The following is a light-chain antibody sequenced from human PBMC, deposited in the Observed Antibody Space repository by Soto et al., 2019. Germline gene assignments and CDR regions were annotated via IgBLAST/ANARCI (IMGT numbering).Light chain of an antibody. J-gene: IGKJ5*01. CDR3: QQSYGTPIT. CDR2: GAS. CDR1: QSVSSD. V-gene: IGKV3-15*01. Sequence: EIVMTQSPATLSVSPGERSTLSCRASQSVSSDLAWYHQKPGQAPRLLIYGASTRATGIPARFSGSGSGTDFTLTITSLQPEDFATYYCQQSYGTPITFGQGTRLEIK.